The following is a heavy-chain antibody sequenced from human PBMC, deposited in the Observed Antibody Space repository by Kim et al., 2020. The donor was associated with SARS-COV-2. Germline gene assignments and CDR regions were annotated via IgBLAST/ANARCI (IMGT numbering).Heavy chain of an antibody. CDR1: GGSFSGYY. Sequence: SETLSLTCAVYGGSFSGYYWSWIRQPPGKGLEWIGEINHSGSTNYNPSLKSRVTISVDTSKNQFSLKLSSVTAADTAVYYCARGRRGFEYGMDVWGQGTTVTVSS. D-gene: IGHD3-10*01. J-gene: IGHJ6*02. CDR3: ARGRRGFEYGMDV. CDR2: INHSGST. V-gene: IGHV4-34*01.